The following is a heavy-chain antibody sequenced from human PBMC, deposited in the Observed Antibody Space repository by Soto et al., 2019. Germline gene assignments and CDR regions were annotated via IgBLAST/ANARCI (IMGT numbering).Heavy chain of an antibody. CDR2: IYPGDSDT. CDR3: ARAVDYGDYNYYYYGMDV. J-gene: IGHJ6*02. CDR1: GYSFTSYW. Sequence: GASLKISCKGPGYSFTSYWIGWVRQMPGKGLEWMEIIYPGDSDTRYSPSFQGQVTISADKSISTAYLQWSSLKASDTAMYYCARAVDYGDYNYYYYGMDVWGQGTTVTVSS. D-gene: IGHD4-17*01. V-gene: IGHV5-51*01.